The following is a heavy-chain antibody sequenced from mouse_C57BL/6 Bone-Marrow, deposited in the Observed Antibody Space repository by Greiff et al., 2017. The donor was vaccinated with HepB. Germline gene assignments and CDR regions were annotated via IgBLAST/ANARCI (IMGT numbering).Heavy chain of an antibody. CDR3: ARGGGGNFFFDY. CDR1: GYTFTSYW. J-gene: IGHJ2*01. V-gene: IGHV1-55*01. D-gene: IGHD2-1*01. Sequence: QVQLKQPGAELVKPGASVKMSCKASGYTFTSYWITWVKQRPGQGLEWIGDIYPGSGSTNYNEKFKSKATLTVDTSSSTAYMQLSSLTSEDSAVYYCARGGGGNFFFDYWGQGTTLTVSS. CDR2: IYPGSGST.